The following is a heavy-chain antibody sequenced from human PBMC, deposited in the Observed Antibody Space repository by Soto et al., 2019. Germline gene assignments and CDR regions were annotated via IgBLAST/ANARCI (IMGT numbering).Heavy chain of an antibody. D-gene: IGHD3-22*01. CDR3: AREGNYYDSSGYHEALDI. Sequence: ASVKVSCKASGYTFSGYYMHWVRQAPGQGLEWMGWINPNSGVTNYAQKFQGWVTMTRDTSISTAYMGLSRLRSDDTAVYYCAREGNYYDSSGYHEALDIWGQGTMVTVSS. V-gene: IGHV1-2*04. J-gene: IGHJ3*02. CDR2: INPNSGVT. CDR1: GYTFSGYY.